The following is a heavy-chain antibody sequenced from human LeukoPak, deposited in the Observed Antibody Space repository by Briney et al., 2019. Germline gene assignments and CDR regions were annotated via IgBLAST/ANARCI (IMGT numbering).Heavy chain of an antibody. CDR2: MYSGGST. CDR1: EFSVGSNY. Sequence: PGGSLRLSCAASEFSVGSNYMTWVRQAPGKGLEWVSLMYSGGSTHYADSVKGRFTISRDNSKNTLHLQMNSLRAEDTAVYYCARDHSALGSYPNPWGQGTQVTVSS. J-gene: IGHJ5*02. V-gene: IGHV3-66*01. D-gene: IGHD3-10*01. CDR3: ARDHSALGSYPNP.